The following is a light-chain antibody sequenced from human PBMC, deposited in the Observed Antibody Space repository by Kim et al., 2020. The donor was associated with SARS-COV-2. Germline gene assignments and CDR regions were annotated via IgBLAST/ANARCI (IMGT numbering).Light chain of an antibody. Sequence: ASVRDTVTFTCRASQAIGSDLGWYQQQPGKAPKRLIFAASNLQRGVPSRFSGSGSGTEFTLTVSSLQPEDFATYFCLQHSTYPLTFGGGTKVDIK. V-gene: IGKV1-17*01. CDR2: AAS. CDR3: LQHSTYPLT. CDR1: QAIGSD. J-gene: IGKJ4*01.